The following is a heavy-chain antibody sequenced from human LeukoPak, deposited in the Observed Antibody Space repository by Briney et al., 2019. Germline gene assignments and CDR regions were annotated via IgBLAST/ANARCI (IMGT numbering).Heavy chain of an antibody. V-gene: IGHV3-23*01. Sequence: GGSLRLSCAASGFTFSSYAMSWVRQAPGKGLEWVPAISGSGGRTYYADSVKGRFTISRDNSKNTLYLQMNSLRAEDTAVYYCAKVDDFWSGYLDYWGQGTLVTVSS. CDR1: GFTFSSYA. J-gene: IGHJ4*02. CDR3: AKVDDFWSGYLDY. CDR2: ISGSGGRT. D-gene: IGHD3-3*01.